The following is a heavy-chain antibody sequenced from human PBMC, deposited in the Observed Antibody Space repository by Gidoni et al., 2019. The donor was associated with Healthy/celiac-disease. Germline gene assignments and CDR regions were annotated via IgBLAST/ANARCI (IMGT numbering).Heavy chain of an antibody. V-gene: IGHV4-39*01. Sequence: QLQLQESGPGLVKPSETLSLTCTVSGGSISSRSYYWGWIRQPPGKGLEWIGSIYYSGSTYYNPSLKSRVTISVDTSKNQFSLKLSSVTAADTAVYYCARHYSGLLLSYGMDVWGQGTTVTVSS. CDR1: GGSISSRSYY. J-gene: IGHJ6*02. CDR3: ARHYSGLLLSYGMDV. D-gene: IGHD2-15*01. CDR2: IYYSGST.